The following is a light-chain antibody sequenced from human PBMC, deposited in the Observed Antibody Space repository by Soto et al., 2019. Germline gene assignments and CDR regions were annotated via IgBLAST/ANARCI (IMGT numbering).Light chain of an antibody. CDR3: QQADSFPVT. Sequence: DIQMTQSPASVSASVGDRVTITCRASQGVSTWVAWIQQKPGQAPRLLIYAASLLQGGVPSRFNGSGSGTEFTLTISSLQPEDSATYFCQQADSFPVTFGQGTKLEI. CDR2: AAS. V-gene: IGKV1-12*01. CDR1: QGVSTW. J-gene: IGKJ2*01.